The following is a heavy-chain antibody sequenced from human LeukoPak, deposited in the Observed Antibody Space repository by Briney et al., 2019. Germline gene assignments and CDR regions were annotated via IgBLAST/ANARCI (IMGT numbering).Heavy chain of an antibody. CDR1: GGSISSYY. D-gene: IGHD5-12*01. V-gene: IGHV4-4*07. CDR2: IYTSGST. Sequence: SETLSLTCTVSGGSISSYYWSWIRQPAGKGLEWIGRIYTSGSTNYNPSLKSRVTMSVDTSKNQFSLKLSSVTAADTAVYYCARGVWEYSGYDSHYYYYYMDVWGKGTTVTVSS. J-gene: IGHJ6*03. CDR3: ARGVWEYSGYDSHYYYYYMDV.